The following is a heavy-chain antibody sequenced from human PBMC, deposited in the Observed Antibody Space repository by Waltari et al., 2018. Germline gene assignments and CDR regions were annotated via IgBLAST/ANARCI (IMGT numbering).Heavy chain of an antibody. J-gene: IGHJ5*02. D-gene: IGHD4-17*01. CDR3: ARDSGMTTVNPWFDP. CDR1: GYTFTGYY. Sequence: QVQLVQSGAEVKKPGASVKVSCKASGYTFTGYYMHWVRQAPGQGLEWMGWINPHSGGTNYAQKFQGRVTMTRDTSISTAYMELSRLRSDDTAVYYCARDSGMTTVNPWFDPWGQGTLVTVSS. V-gene: IGHV1-2*02. CDR2: INPHSGGT.